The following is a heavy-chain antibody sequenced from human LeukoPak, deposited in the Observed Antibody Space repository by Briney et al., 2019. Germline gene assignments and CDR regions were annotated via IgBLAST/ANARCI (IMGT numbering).Heavy chain of an antibody. CDR1: GGSISSYY. CDR2: IYYSGST. Sequence: PSETLSLTCTVSGGSISSYYWSWIRQPPGKGLEWIGYIYYSGSTNYNPSLKSRATISVDTSKNQFSLKLSSVTAADTAVYYCARENYYGSGSYYSFDYWGQGTLVTVSS. CDR3: ARENYYGSGSYYSFDY. J-gene: IGHJ4*02. V-gene: IGHV4-59*01. D-gene: IGHD3-10*01.